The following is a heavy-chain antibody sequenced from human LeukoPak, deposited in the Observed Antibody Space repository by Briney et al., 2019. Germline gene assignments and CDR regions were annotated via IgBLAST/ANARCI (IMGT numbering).Heavy chain of an antibody. J-gene: IGHJ4*02. CDR2: ISSNGSTI. CDR3: ARDLYSSSWAFDY. CDR1: GFTFSSYE. V-gene: IGHV3-48*03. D-gene: IGHD6-6*01. Sequence: PGGSLRLSCAASGFTFSSYEMNWVRQAPGKGLEWVSYISSNGSTIYYADSVKGRFTISRDNAKNSLYLQMNSLRAEDTAVYYCARDLYSSSWAFDYWGQGTLVTVSS.